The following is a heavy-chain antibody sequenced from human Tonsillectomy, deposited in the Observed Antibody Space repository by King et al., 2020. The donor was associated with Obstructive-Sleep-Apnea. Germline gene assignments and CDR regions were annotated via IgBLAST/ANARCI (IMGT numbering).Heavy chain of an antibody. D-gene: IGHD4-17*01. CDR2: IYYSGST. V-gene: IGHV4-39*01. J-gene: IGHJ2*01. Sequence: QLQESGPGLVKPSETLSLTCTVSGGSISSSSYYWGWIRQPPGKWLEWIGSIYYSGSTYYNPSLKSRVTISVDTAKNQFALMLSSVTAADTAVYYCARRVRYGQNWYFDLWGRGTLVTVSS. CDR3: ARRVRYGQNWYFDL. CDR1: GGSISSSSYY.